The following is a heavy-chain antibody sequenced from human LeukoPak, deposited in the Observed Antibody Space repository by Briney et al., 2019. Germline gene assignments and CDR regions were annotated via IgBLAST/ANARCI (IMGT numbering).Heavy chain of an antibody. J-gene: IGHJ5*02. D-gene: IGHD3-10*01. CDR2: IYYSGST. CDR3: ARGLVTLGFAGYGYRRRFNWFDP. Sequence: TSETLSLTCTVSGGSISSGDYYWSWIRQPPGKGLEWIGYIYYSGSTYYNPSLKSRATISVDTSKNQFSLKLSSVTAADTAVYYCARGLVTLGFAGYGYRRRFNWFDPWGQGTLVTVSS. V-gene: IGHV4-30-4*01. CDR1: GGSISSGDYY.